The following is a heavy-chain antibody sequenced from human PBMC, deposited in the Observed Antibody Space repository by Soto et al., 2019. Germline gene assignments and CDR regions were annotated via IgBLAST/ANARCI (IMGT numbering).Heavy chain of an antibody. CDR2: IYHSGST. Sequence: PSETLSLTCSVSCDSMSSGGYYWSWIRQQPGKGLEWIGYIYHSGSTYYNPSLKSRVSISVDTSKSQFSLRLTSVTAADTAVYYCARTGYSDYDFGYWGQGTQVTVSS. V-gene: IGHV4-31*03. CDR1: CDSMSSGGYY. D-gene: IGHD5-12*01. J-gene: IGHJ4*02. CDR3: ARTGYSDYDFGY.